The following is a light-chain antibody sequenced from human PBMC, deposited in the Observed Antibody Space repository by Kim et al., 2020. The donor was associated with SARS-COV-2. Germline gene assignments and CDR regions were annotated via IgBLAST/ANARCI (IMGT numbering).Light chain of an antibody. J-gene: IGKJ2*01. V-gene: IGKV4-1*01. Sequence: RATINCKSSQIILSSSNNKNYLAWYQQNPGQPPKLLIYWASTRESGVPDRFSGSGSATDFTLSISSLQAEDVAVYYCQQYYSAPYTFGQGTKLEIK. CDR3: QQYYSAPYT. CDR2: WAS. CDR1: QIILSSSNNKNY.